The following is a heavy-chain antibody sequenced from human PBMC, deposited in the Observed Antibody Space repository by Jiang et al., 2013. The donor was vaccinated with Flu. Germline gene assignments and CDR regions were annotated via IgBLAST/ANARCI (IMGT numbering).Heavy chain of an antibody. V-gene: IGHV1-58*02. Sequence: SGAEVKKPGTSVKVSCKASGFTFTSSAMQWVRQARGQRLEWIGWIVVGSGNTNYAQKFQERVTITRDMSTSTAYMELSSLRSEDTAVYYCAADCSGGSCYSGLIPNAFGIWGQGTMVTVSS. CDR2: IVVGSGNT. D-gene: IGHD2-15*01. CDR3: AADCSGGSCYSGLIPNAFGI. CDR1: GFTFTSSA. J-gene: IGHJ3*02.